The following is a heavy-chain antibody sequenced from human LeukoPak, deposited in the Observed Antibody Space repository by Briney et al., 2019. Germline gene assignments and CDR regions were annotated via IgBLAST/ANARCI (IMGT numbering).Heavy chain of an antibody. CDR2: IYPGDSDT. CDR3: ARALSTTGTRNWFDP. Sequence: GESLKISCKGSGYSFTSYWIGWVRQMPGKGLEWMGNIYPGDSDTRYSPSFQGQVTISADKSISTAYLQWSSLKASDTAMYYCARALSTTGTRNWFDPWGQGTLVTVSS. CDR1: GYSFTSYW. V-gene: IGHV5-51*01. D-gene: IGHD1-1*01. J-gene: IGHJ5*02.